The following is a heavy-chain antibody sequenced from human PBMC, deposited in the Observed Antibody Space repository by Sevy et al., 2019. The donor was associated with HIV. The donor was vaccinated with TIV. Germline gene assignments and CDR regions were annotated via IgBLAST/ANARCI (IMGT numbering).Heavy chain of an antibody. CDR2: ISGTGGGT. CDR3: AKINDSSGYYLAYFDY. V-gene: IGHV3-23*01. J-gene: IGHJ4*02. CDR1: GFTFSSSA. D-gene: IGHD3-22*01. Sequence: GGSLRLSCAASGFTFSSSAMSWVRQAPGKGLEWVSAISGTGGGTYYADSVKVRFTISRDNSKKTMYLQMNSLRAEDTAVYYCAKINDSSGYYLAYFDYWGQGTLVTVSS.